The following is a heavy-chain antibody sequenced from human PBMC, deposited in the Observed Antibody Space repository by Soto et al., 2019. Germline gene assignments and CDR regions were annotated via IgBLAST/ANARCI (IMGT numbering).Heavy chain of an antibody. Sequence: GGSLRLSCSVFGFAFSNYAMHWVRQAPGKGLQYVSSISSNGGSTYYADSVKGRFTISRDNSKNTLYLQMGSLRLEDTAVYYCVKDRYVDYWGQGTLVTVSS. CDR3: VKDRYVDY. J-gene: IGHJ4*02. CDR2: ISSNGGST. CDR1: GFAFSNYA. V-gene: IGHV3-64D*06.